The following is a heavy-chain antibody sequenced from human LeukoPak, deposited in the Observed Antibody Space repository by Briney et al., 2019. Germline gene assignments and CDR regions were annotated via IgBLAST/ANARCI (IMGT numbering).Heavy chain of an antibody. Sequence: SETLSLTCAVYGGSFSGYYWSWIRQPPGKGLEWIGEINHSGSTNYNPSLKSRVTISVDTSKNQFSLKLSSMTAADTAVYYCARGSYDYVWGSYRYTGIDYWGQGTLVTVSS. CDR3: ARGSYDYVWGSYRYTGIDY. V-gene: IGHV4-34*01. CDR1: GGSFSGYY. CDR2: INHSGST. D-gene: IGHD3-16*02. J-gene: IGHJ4*02.